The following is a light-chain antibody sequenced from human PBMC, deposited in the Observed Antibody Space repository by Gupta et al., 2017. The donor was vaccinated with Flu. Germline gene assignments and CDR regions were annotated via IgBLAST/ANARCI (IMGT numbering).Light chain of an antibody. CDR2: DAS. CDR3: QQFNSFPLT. Sequence: DIQMTQSPSALSASVGDRITITCRASQDISTGVAWYQQRPEKAPKSLIYDASTLQSGVPSRFSGGGSGTDFTLTITSLQPEDFATYYCQQFNSFPLTFGQGTRLDMK. V-gene: IGKV1D-16*01. CDR1: QDISTG. J-gene: IGKJ5*01.